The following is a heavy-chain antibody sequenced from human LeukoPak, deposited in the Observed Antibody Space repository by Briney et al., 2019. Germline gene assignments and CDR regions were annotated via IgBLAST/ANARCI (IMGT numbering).Heavy chain of an antibody. CDR2: IYYSGST. V-gene: IGHV4-59*12. J-gene: IGHJ4*02. CDR1: GGSISSYY. Sequence: PSETLSLTCTVSGGSISSYYWSWIRQPPGKGLEWIGYIYYSGSTNYNPSLKSRVTISVDTSKNQFSLKLSSVTAADTAVYYCARGFSGYYYGYFDYWGQGTLVTVSS. D-gene: IGHD3-22*01. CDR3: ARGFSGYYYGYFDY.